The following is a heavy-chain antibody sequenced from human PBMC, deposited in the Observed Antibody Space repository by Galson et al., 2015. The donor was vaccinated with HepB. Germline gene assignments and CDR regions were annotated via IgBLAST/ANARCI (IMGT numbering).Heavy chain of an antibody. Sequence: SVKVSCKASGYTFTSYDINWVRQATGQGLEWMGWMNPNSGNTGYAQKFQGRVTMTRNTSISTAYMELSSLRSEDTAVYYCARGGGPRYYDFWSGYWIYYYYMDVWGKGTTVTVCS. D-gene: IGHD3-3*01. J-gene: IGHJ6*03. V-gene: IGHV1-8*01. CDR2: MNPNSGNT. CDR3: ARGGGPRYYDFWSGYWIYYYYMDV. CDR1: GYTFTSYD.